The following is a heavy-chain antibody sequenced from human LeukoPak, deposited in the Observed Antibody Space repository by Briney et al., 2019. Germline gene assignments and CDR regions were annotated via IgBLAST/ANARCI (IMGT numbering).Heavy chain of an antibody. V-gene: IGHV1-69*13. J-gene: IGHJ6*03. CDR1: GGTFSSYA. CDR3: ATVLAARHYYYYYMDV. Sequence: SVKVSCKASGGTFSSYAISWVRQAPGQGREWMGGIIPIFGTANYAQKFQGRVTITADESTSTAYMELSSLRSEDTAVYYCATVLAARHYYYYYMDVWGKGTTVTVSS. D-gene: IGHD6-6*01. CDR2: IIPIFGTA.